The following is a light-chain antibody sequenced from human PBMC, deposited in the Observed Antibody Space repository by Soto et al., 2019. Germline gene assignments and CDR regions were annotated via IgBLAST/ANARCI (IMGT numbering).Light chain of an antibody. CDR3: QQYANYPWT. CDR1: QGISSY. J-gene: IGKJ1*01. Sequence: EIQLIQSXSFLSPSLQEXXXXXXXVSQGISSYLAWYQQKXGKAPKLLIYVESXLKSGVPARFRGSGSGTEFTLTISSLQTEDSATYYCQQYANYPWTFGQGTKVDIK. V-gene: IGKV1-9*01. CDR2: VES.